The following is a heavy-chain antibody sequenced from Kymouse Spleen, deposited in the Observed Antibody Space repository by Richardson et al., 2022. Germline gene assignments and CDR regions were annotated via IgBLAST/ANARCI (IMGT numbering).Heavy chain of an antibody. CDR1: GFTFDDYA. J-gene: IGHJ3*02. D-gene: IGHD1-7*01. CDR3: AKDIGTDDAFDI. Sequence: EVQLVESGGGLVQPGRSLRLSCAASGFTFDDYAMHWVRQAPGKGLEWVSGISWNSGSIGYADSVKGRFTISRDNAKNSLYLQMNSLRAEDTALYYCAKDIGTDDAFDIWGQGTMVTVSS. V-gene: IGHV3-9*01. CDR2: ISWNSGSI.